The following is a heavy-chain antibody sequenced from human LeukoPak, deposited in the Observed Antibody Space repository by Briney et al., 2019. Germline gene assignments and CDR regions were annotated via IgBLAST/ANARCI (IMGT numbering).Heavy chain of an antibody. CDR2: IYHSGST. V-gene: IGHV4-38-2*01. D-gene: IGHD6-6*01. CDR1: GYSISSGYY. J-gene: IGHJ4*02. Sequence: PSETLSLTCAVSGYSISSGYYWGWIGQPPGKGLEWIGNIYHSGSTYYNPSLKSRVTISVDTSKNQFSLKLNSVTAADTAVYYCARYGYSSSAGDYWGQGTLVTVSS. CDR3: ARYGYSSSAGDY.